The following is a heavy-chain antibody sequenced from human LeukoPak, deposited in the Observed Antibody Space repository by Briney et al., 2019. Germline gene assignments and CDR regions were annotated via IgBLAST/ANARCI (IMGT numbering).Heavy chain of an antibody. CDR2: MNPNSGNT. V-gene: IGHV1-8*03. D-gene: IGHD3-22*01. Sequence: ASVKVSCKASGYTFTSYDINWVRQATGQGLEWMGWMNPNSGNTGYAQKFQGRVTITRNTSISTAYMELSSLRSEDTAVYYCAQARGYFDTTAYRYFDSWGQGTLVTVSS. J-gene: IGHJ4*02. CDR1: GYTFTSYD. CDR3: AQARGYFDTTAYRYFDS.